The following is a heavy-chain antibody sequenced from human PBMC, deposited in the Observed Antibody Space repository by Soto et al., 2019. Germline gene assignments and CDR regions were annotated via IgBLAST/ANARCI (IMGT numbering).Heavy chain of an antibody. Sequence: EVQLVESGGGLVKPGGSLRLSCTASGFTFSDAWMSWVRQAPGKGLVWVGRIKSGGPTDYAAPEKGRFTISRDDSKNTGYLQMNSLKTEDTAVYYCTWAGTNWFASWGQGTLVTVCS. J-gene: IGHJ5*01. V-gene: IGHV3-15*01. CDR2: IKSGGPT. CDR3: TWAGTNWFAS. D-gene: IGHD1-1*01. CDR1: GFTFSDAW.